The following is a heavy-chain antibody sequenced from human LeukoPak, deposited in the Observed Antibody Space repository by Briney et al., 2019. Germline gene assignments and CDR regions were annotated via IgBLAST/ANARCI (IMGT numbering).Heavy chain of an antibody. Sequence: GGSLRLSCAASGFTFSSYAMSWVRQAPGKGLEWVSAISGSGGSTYYADSVKGRFTISRDNSKNTPYLQMNSLRAEDTAVYYCAKHLLIAVAGRGRSDYGMDVWGQGTTVTVSS. J-gene: IGHJ6*02. CDR2: ISGSGGST. CDR3: AKHLLIAVAGRGRSDYGMDV. D-gene: IGHD6-19*01. V-gene: IGHV3-23*01. CDR1: GFTFSSYA.